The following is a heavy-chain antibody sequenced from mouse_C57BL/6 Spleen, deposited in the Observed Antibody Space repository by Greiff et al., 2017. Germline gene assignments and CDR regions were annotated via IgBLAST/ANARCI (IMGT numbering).Heavy chain of an antibody. D-gene: IGHD3-3*01. CDR2: IDPSDSET. J-gene: IGHJ2*01. Sequence: VQLQQPGAELVRPGSSVKLSCKASGYTFTSYWMHWVKQRPIQGLEWIGNIDPSDSETHYNQKFKDKATLTVDKSSSTAYMQLSSLTSEDSTVYYCARLGDVGGDYFDYWGQGTTLTVSS. V-gene: IGHV1-52*01. CDR3: ARLGDVGGDYFDY. CDR1: GYTFTSYW.